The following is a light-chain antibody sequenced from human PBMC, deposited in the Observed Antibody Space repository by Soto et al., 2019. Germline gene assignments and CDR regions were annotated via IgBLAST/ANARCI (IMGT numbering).Light chain of an antibody. CDR2: DDR. CDR3: QVWDSSSDHVV. Sequence: SYELTQPPSVSVAPGQTARITCGGNNIGDKSVHWYQQKPGQAPVLVVYDDRDRPSGIPERFSGSNSGITATLTISRVEAGDEADYYCQVWDSSSDHVVFGGGTKLTV. CDR1: NIGDKS. J-gene: IGLJ2*01. V-gene: IGLV3-21*02.